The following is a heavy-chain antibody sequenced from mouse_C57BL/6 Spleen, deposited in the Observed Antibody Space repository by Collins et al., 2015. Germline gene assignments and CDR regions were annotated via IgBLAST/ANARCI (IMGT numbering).Heavy chain of an antibody. CDR3: ARPSYYGSSFWYFDV. J-gene: IGHJ1*03. V-gene: IGHV1-66*01. CDR2: IYPGSGNT. Sequence: QVQLQQSGPELVKPGASVKISCKASGYSFTSYYIHWVKQRPGQGLEWIGWIYPGSGNTKYNEKFKGKATLTADTSSSTAYMQLSSLTSEDSAVYYCARPSYYGSSFWYFDVWGTGTTVTVSS. CDR1: GYSFTSYY. D-gene: IGHD1-1*01.